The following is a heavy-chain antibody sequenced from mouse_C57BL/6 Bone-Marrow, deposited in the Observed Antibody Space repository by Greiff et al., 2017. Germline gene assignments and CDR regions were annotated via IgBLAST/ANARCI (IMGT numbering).Heavy chain of an antibody. V-gene: IGHV1-4*01. J-gene: IGHJ4*01. CDR2: INPSSGYT. Sequence: QVQLQQSGAELARPGASVKMSCKASGYTFTSYTMHWVKQRPGQGLEWIGYINPSSGYTKYNQKFKDKATLTADKSSSTAYMQLSSLTSEDSAVYYCAIRSNPYYYAMDYWGQGTSVTVSS. CDR3: AIRSNPYYYAMDY. D-gene: IGHD2-5*01. CDR1: GYTFTSYT.